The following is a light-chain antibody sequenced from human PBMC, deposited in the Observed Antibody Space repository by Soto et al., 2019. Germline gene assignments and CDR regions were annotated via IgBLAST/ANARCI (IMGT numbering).Light chain of an antibody. CDR2: AAS. V-gene: IGKV1D-12*01. J-gene: IGKJ3*01. CDR1: QDISSC. Sequence: DIQMTQSPSSVYAFVGDRVTITCRASQDISSCLAWYQQKPGKAPKLLIYAASTLQSGVPSRFSGSGSGTYFTLTIRSLQPEDFATYYCQRASRFPPGFGPGTKVDIK. CDR3: QRASRFPPG.